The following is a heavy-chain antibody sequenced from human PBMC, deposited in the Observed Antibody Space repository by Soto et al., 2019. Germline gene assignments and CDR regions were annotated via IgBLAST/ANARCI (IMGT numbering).Heavy chain of an antibody. CDR2: IHPGESDT. J-gene: IGHJ6*02. Sequence: GESLKISCKSYGYSFTTYWIAWVRQMPGKGQEWMGSIHPGESDTRYSPSFQGQVTISADRSITTAYLQWSSLKASDTAMYYCARHEATYYNFYGMDVWGQGTTVTVSS. V-gene: IGHV5-51*01. CDR1: GYSFTTYW. CDR3: ARHEATYYNFYGMDV.